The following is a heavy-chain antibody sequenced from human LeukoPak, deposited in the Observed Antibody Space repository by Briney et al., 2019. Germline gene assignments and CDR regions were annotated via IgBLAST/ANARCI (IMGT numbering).Heavy chain of an antibody. D-gene: IGHD1-1*01. Sequence: PGGSLRLSCAASGFTFSSYGMHWGRRAPGKGLEWVAVITHDGINKYYADSVKGRFTISRDDSKNTLYLQMNSLRAEDTAVYYCAKGTDDDDYYYVMDVGGEGTTVTVPS. CDR2: ITHDGINK. V-gene: IGHV3-30*18. CDR3: AKGTDDDDYYYVMDV. J-gene: IGHJ6*04. CDR1: GFTFSSYG.